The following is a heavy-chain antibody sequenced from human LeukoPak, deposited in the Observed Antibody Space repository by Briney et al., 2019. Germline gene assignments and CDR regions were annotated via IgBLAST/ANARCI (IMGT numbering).Heavy chain of an antibody. Sequence: GGSLRLSCVASGFTFSSYAMSWVRQAPGKGLEWVGRIKSKPDGGTTDYAAPVKGKFTISRDDSKNTLYLQMDSLKTEDTALYYCTTDRGRTELPLFGYWGQGTLVTVSS. V-gene: IGHV3-15*01. CDR3: TTDRGRTELPLFGY. D-gene: IGHD1-26*01. J-gene: IGHJ4*02. CDR2: IKSKPDGGTT. CDR1: GFTFSSYA.